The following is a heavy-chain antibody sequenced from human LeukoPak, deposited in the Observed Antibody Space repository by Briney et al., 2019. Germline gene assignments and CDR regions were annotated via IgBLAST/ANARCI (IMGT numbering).Heavy chain of an antibody. CDR3: AREVSEGFDF. V-gene: IGHV3-21*01. J-gene: IGHJ4*02. CDR2: FGTRSTSI. CDR1: GFTFSGYS. Sequence: PGGSLRLSCTASGFTFSGYSMNWIRQAPGKGLEWVSSFGTRSTSIYHAGSVKGRFAISRDNAKNSLYLQMNSLRAEDAALYYCAREVSEGFDFWGQGTLVTVSS. D-gene: IGHD3-22*01.